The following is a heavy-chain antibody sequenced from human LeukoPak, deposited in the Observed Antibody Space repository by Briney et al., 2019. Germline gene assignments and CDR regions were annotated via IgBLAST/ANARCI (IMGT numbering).Heavy chain of an antibody. V-gene: IGHV1-8*01. Sequence: ASVKVSCKASGYTFTSYDINWVRQATGQGLEWMGWMNPSSGNTGYAQKFQGRVTMTRNTSISTAYMELSSLRSEDTAVYYCARDSYYYDSSGYYRNWFDPWGQGTLVTVSS. CDR2: MNPSSGNT. J-gene: IGHJ5*02. D-gene: IGHD3-22*01. CDR3: ARDSYYYDSSGYYRNWFDP. CDR1: GYTFTSYD.